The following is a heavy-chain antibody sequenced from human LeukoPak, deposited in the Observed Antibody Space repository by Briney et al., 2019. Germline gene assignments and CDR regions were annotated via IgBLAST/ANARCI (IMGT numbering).Heavy chain of an antibody. CDR2: IYYSGST. D-gene: IGHD2-15*01. J-gene: IGHJ4*02. CDR1: GDSISSGGYY. Sequence: PSQTLSLTCAVSGDSISSGGYYWSWIRQHPGKGLEWIGYIYYSGSTYYNPSLKSRVTISVDTSKNQFSLKLSSVTAADTAVYYCARAIGYCSGGSCYGFDYWGQGTLVTVSS. CDR3: ARAIGYCSGGSCYGFDY. V-gene: IGHV4-31*11.